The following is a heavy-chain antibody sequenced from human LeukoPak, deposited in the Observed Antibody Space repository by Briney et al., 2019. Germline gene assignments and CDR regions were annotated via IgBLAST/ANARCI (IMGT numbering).Heavy chain of an antibody. J-gene: IGHJ4*02. Sequence: TGGSLRLSRAASGFTYSSYSMNWVRQAPGKGLEWVSYISSSSSTIYYADSVKGRFTISRDNAKNSLYLQMNSLRAEDTAVYYCATAGGYSYGYGDYWGQGTLVTVSS. V-gene: IGHV3-48*01. CDR3: ATAGGYSYGYGDY. CDR2: ISSSSSTI. CDR1: GFTYSSYS. D-gene: IGHD5-18*01.